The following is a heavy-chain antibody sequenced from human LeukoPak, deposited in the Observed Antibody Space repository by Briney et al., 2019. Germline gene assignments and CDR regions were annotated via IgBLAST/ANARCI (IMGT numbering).Heavy chain of an antibody. CDR3: ARGESGSFDR. CDR2: ISSTGGDK. CDR1: GVTFEDYY. J-gene: IGHJ4*02. D-gene: IGHD5-12*01. V-gene: IGHV3-11*01. Sequence: PGGSLRLSCKGSGVTFEDYYLSWIRQAPGKGLEWISYISSTGGDKFYADPVKGRFIISRDNAMNSVYMEMNDLTAEDTAFYYCARGESGSFDRWGQGTLVIVSS.